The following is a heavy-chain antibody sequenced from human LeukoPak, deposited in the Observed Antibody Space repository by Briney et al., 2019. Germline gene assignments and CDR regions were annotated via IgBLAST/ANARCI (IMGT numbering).Heavy chain of an antibody. Sequence: SETLSLTCTVSGGSITDYYWSWIRQPPGKGLEWIGYIYYSGNTNYNPSLKSRVTISVDTSKTQFSLRLSSVTAADTAVYYCVGYKLNIFDYWGQGALVTVSS. D-gene: IGHD5-24*01. CDR2: IYYSGNT. CDR3: VGYKLNIFDY. CDR1: GGSITDYY. V-gene: IGHV4-59*08. J-gene: IGHJ4*02.